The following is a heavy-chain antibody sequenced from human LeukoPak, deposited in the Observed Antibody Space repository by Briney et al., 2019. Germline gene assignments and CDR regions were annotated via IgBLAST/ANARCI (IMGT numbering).Heavy chain of an antibody. CDR3: ARESPYCGGDCYDY. CDR1: GGSISSYY. D-gene: IGHD2-21*01. J-gene: IGHJ4*02. CDR2: IYYSGST. V-gene: IGHV4-59*01. Sequence: ASETLSLTCTVSGGSISSYYWSWIRQPPGRGLEWIGYIYYSGSTNYNPSLKSRVTISVDTSKNQFSLKLSSVTAADTAVYYCARESPYCGGDCYDYWGQGTLVTVSS.